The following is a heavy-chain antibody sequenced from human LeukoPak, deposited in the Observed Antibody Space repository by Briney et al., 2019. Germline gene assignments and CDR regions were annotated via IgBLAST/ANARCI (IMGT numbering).Heavy chain of an antibody. J-gene: IGHJ5*02. CDR3: AKGSSGYPTNWFDP. Sequence: SGRSLRLSCAASGFTFDDYAMHWVRQAPGKGLEWVSGISWNSGSIGYADSVKGRFTISRDNAKNSLYLQMNSLRAEDTALYYCAKGSSGYPTNWFDPWGQGTLVTVSS. CDR1: GFTFDDYA. V-gene: IGHV3-9*01. D-gene: IGHD2-15*01. CDR2: ISWNSGSI.